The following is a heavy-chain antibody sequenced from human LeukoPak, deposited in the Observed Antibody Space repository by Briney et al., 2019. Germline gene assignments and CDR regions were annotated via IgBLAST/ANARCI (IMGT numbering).Heavy chain of an antibody. CDR3: AFHNSSGNFGY. D-gene: IGHD3-22*01. CDR2: INSDGSST. CDR1: GFTFSSYW. J-gene: IGHJ4*02. Sequence: GGSLRLSCAASGFTFSSYWMHWVRQAPGKGLVWVSHINSDGSSTNYADSVKGRFTISRDNAKNTLYLQMNSLRPEDTAVYYCAFHNSSGNFGYWGQGTLVTVSS. V-gene: IGHV3-74*01.